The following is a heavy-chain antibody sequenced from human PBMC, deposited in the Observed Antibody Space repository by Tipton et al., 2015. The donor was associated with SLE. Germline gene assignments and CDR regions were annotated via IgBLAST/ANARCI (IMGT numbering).Heavy chain of an antibody. Sequence: QVQLVQSGAEVKKPGASVKVSCKASGYTFTRHYMHWVRQAPGQGLEWMGIINPSGGTTTYAQKFRGRVTMTRDTSTSTVYMELSSLRSEDTAVYYCARKDAFDFWGQGTTVIVSS. J-gene: IGHJ3*01. CDR3: ARKDAFDF. CDR1: GYTFTRHY. CDR2: INPSGGTT. V-gene: IGHV1-46*01.